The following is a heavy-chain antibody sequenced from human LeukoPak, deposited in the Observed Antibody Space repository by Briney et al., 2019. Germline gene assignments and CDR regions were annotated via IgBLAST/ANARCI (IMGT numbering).Heavy chain of an antibody. CDR2: INSDGTST. D-gene: IGHD1-26*01. Sequence: PGGSLRLSCAASGFTFTSCWMHWVRQAPGKGLVWVSRINSDGTSTSYADSVKGRFTISRDNAKNMLYLEMNSLRVDDTSVYYCVRGAPFDYWGQGTLVTVSS. J-gene: IGHJ4*02. CDR3: VRGAPFDY. V-gene: IGHV3-74*01. CDR1: GFTFTSCW.